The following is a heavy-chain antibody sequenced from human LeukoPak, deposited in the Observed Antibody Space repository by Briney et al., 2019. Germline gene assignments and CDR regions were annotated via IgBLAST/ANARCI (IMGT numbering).Heavy chain of an antibody. D-gene: IGHD1-1*01. Sequence: PSETLSLTCSVSGRSISSSNYYWGWIRQPPGTGLEWIGRIYYSGSTYYNPSLKSRVTISVDTSKNQFSLKLSSVTAADTAVYYCARPVPSRLGWFDPWGQGTLVTVSS. CDR3: ARPVPSRLGWFDP. CDR2: IYYSGST. CDR1: GRSISSSNYY. V-gene: IGHV4-39*01. J-gene: IGHJ5*02.